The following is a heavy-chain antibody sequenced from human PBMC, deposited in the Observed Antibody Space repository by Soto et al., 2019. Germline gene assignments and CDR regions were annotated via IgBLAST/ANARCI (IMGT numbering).Heavy chain of an antibody. CDR3: ARDSRYSYDRHFDY. CDR1: GGSISSGGYY. J-gene: IGHJ4*02. Sequence: SETLSLTCAVSGGSISSGGYYWSWMRQHPGKGLEGIGYIYYSGSTYYNPSLKSRVTISVDKTKNQFSLKLSSVTAAATDVYYCARDSRYSYDRHFDYWGQGTPVTVYS. D-gene: IGHD5-18*01. V-gene: IGHV4-31*11. CDR2: IYYSGST.